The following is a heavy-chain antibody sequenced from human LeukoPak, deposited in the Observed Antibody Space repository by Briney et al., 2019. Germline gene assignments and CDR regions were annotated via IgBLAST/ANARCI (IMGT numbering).Heavy chain of an antibody. CDR1: GGTFSSYA. CDR2: IIPILGIA. CDR3: DYHDDFWSGYPFDY. Sequence: SVKVSCKASGGTFSSYAISWVRQPPGQGLEWMGRIIPILGIANYAKKFQGRVTLTADNSTCTAYMELSSLRSADTAVYYCDYHDDFWSGYPFDYWGQGTLVTVSS. D-gene: IGHD3-3*01. J-gene: IGHJ4*02. V-gene: IGHV1-69*04.